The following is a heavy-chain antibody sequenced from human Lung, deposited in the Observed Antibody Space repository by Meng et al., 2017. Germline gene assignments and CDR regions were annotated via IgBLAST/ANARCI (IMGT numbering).Heavy chain of an antibody. CDR1: GGSFSDYY. J-gene: IGHJ4*02. V-gene: IGHV4-34*01. Sequence: LQQWCVGLLKPSATLPLACLVFGGSFSDYYWSWIRQPPGKGLEWIGEINHSGSANYNPSLDSRATISVDTSQNNLSLKLSSVTSADSAVYYCARGPTTMAHDFDYWGQGTLVTVSS. CDR2: INHSGSA. D-gene: IGHD4-11*01. CDR3: ARGPTTMAHDFDY.